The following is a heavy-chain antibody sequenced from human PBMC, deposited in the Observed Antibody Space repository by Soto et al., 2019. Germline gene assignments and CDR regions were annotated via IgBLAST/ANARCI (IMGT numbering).Heavy chain of an antibody. V-gene: IGHV1-69*02. D-gene: IGHD2-15*01. J-gene: IGHJ5*02. CDR1: GGTFSSYT. Sequence: QVQLVQSGAEVKKPGSSVKVSCKASGGTFSSYTISWVRQAPGQGVEWMGRIIPILGIANYAQKFQGRVTITADKSTSTAYMELSSLRSEDTAVYYCARLISGYCSGGSCYSGWWFDPWGQGTLVTVSS. CDR3: ARLISGYCSGGSCYSGWWFDP. CDR2: IIPILGIA.